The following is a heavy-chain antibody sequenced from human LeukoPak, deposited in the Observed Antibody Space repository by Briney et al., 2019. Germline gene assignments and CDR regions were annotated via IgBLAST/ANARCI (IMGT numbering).Heavy chain of an antibody. D-gene: IGHD5-18*01. Sequence: GGSLRPSCAASGFDVSRYYMTWVRQPPGKGLEWVSVIYSDGSTYYADSVKGRFTISRDNSKNTVYLQMNRLRVEDTAVYSCMDTAVGWGQGTLVTVSS. V-gene: IGHV3-53*05. CDR3: MDTAVG. CDR1: GFDVSRYY. J-gene: IGHJ4*02. CDR2: IYSDGST.